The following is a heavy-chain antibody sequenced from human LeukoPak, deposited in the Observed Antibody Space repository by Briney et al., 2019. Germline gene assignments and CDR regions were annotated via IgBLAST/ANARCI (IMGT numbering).Heavy chain of an antibody. Sequence: GGSLRLSCAASGFTVSSNYMSWVRQAPGKGLEWVSVIYSGGSTYYADPVKGRFTISRDNSKNTLYLQMNSLRAEDTAVYYCAKVVAGTLSLDYWGQGTLVTVSS. D-gene: IGHD6-19*01. V-gene: IGHV3-66*01. CDR1: GFTVSSNY. J-gene: IGHJ4*02. CDR3: AKVVAGTLSLDY. CDR2: IYSGGST.